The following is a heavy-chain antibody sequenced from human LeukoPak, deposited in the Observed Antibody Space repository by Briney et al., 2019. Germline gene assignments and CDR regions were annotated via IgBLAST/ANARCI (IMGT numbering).Heavy chain of an antibody. CDR2: ISSSSNYI. CDR1: GITFSNSA. V-gene: IGHV3-21*01. D-gene: IGHD4-17*01. J-gene: IGHJ6*02. CDR3: AREGMDYGDYSYYYGMDV. Sequence: GGSLRLSCVPSGITFSNSALSWVRQAPGKGLEWVSSISSSSNYIYYADSVKGRFTISRDNAKNSLYLQMNSLRAEDTAVYYCAREGMDYGDYSYYYGMDVWGQGTTVTVSS.